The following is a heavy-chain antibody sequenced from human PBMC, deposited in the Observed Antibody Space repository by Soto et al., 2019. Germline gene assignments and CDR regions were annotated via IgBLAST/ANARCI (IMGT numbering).Heavy chain of an antibody. CDR1: GFTFSSYS. Sequence: EVQLVESGGGLVKPGGSLRLSCAASGFTFSSYSMNWVRQAPGKGLEWVSSISSSSSYIYYADSVKGRFTISRDNAKNSLYLQMNSLRAEDTAVYYCASFLKPTGYCSSTSCVTYYYGMDVWGQGTTVTVSS. CDR2: ISSSSSYI. J-gene: IGHJ6*02. V-gene: IGHV3-21*01. D-gene: IGHD2-2*01. CDR3: ASFLKPTGYCSSTSCVTYYYGMDV.